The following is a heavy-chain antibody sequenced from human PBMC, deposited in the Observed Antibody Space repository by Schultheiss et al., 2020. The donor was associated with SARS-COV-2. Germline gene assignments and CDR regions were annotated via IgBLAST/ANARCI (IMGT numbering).Heavy chain of an antibody. Sequence: SETLSLTCTVSGGSISSYYWSWIRQPPGKGLEWIGYIYYSGSTNYNPSLKSRVTISVDTSKNQFSLKLSSVTAADTAVYYCARDNVLLTYYYDSSGYPIYYYYGMDVWGQGTTVTVSS. V-gene: IGHV4-59*01. CDR2: IYYSGST. D-gene: IGHD3-22*01. J-gene: IGHJ6*02. CDR1: GGSISSYY. CDR3: ARDNVLLTYYYDSSGYPIYYYYGMDV.